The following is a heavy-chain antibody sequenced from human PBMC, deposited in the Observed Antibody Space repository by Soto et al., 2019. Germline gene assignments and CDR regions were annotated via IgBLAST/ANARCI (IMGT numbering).Heavy chain of an antibody. CDR2: IIPIFGTA. Sequence: SVKVSCKASGGTFSSYAISWVRQAPGQGLEWMGGIIPIFGTANYAQKFQGRVTITADESTSTAYMELSSLRSEDTAVYYCCAGIAVAGTAHYYYGMDVWGQGTTVTVSS. CDR3: CAGIAVAGTAHYYYGMDV. V-gene: IGHV1-69*13. CDR1: GGTFSSYA. D-gene: IGHD6-19*01. J-gene: IGHJ6*02.